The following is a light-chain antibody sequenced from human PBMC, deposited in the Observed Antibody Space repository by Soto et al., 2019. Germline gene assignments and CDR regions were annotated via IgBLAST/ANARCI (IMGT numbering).Light chain of an antibody. V-gene: IGKV1-12*01. J-gene: IGKJ1*01. CDR1: QGIGSW. Sequence: DIQMTQSPSSVSASVGDRVTITCRASQGIGSWVAWYQQKPGKAPKLLIYSASSLQSGVPSRFSVSGSGTDFTLTSSSLQPEDFATYYCQQANNFPRTFGQGTKVEIK. CDR3: QQANNFPRT. CDR2: SAS.